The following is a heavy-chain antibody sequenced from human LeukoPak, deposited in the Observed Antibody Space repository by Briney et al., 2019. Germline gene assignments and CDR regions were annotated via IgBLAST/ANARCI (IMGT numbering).Heavy chain of an antibody. J-gene: IGHJ4*02. D-gene: IGHD3-22*01. CDR2: INSDGSST. V-gene: IGHV3-74*01. CDR3: ARETSYYYDSSGYPDY. CDR1: GFTFDDYA. Sequence: PGRSLRLSCAASGFTFDDYAMHWVRQAPGKGLVWVSRINSDGSSTSYADSVKGRFTISRDNAKNTLYLQMNSLRAEDTAVYYCARETSYYYDSSGYPDYWGQGTLVTVSS.